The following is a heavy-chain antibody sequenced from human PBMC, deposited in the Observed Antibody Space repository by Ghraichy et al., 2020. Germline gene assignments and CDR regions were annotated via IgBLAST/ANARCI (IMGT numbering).Heavy chain of an antibody. CDR2: ISSSSSTI. D-gene: IGHD3-22*01. J-gene: IGHJ4*02. CDR3: FPYYYDSSGYYYRLFDY. V-gene: IGHV3-48*01. CDR1: GFTFSSYS. Sequence: GGSLRLSCAASGFTFSSYSMNWVRQAPGKGLEWVSYISSSSSTIYYADSVKGRFTISRDNAKNSLYLQMNSLRAEDTAVYYCFPYYYDSSGYYYRLFDYWGQGTLVTVSS.